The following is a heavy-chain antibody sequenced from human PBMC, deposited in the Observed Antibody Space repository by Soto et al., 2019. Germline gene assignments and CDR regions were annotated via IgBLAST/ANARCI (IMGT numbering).Heavy chain of an antibody. CDR2: IYSSGNT. CDR3: ASGRSAATVVTCDFDY. V-gene: IGHV4-31*03. D-gene: IGHD4-17*01. J-gene: IGHJ4*02. CDR1: GRSISSSDYY. Sequence: QVHLQESGPGLVKPSQTLSLTCTVSGRSISSSDYYWSWIRQPPGKVLEWIGYIYSSGNTYYNPSLKSRLTISVDTSKNQFSLKLNSVTAAETALYYCASGRSAATVVTCDFDYWGQGTLVTVSS.